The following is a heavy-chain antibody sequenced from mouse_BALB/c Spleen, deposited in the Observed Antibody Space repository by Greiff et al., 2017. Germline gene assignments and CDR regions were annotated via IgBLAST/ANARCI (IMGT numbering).Heavy chain of an antibody. CDR1: GYTFTSYW. Sequence: QVQLKQSGAELAKPWASVKMSCKASGYTFTSYWMHWVKQRPGQGLEWIGYINPCTGYTEYNQNFKDKVTFTADKSSSTANMQLSSLTSEDSAVYYCARVSTMITTFYFDYWGQGTTLTVSS. D-gene: IGHD2-4*01. CDR2: INPCTGYT. J-gene: IGHJ2*01. V-gene: IGHV1-7*01. CDR3: ARVSTMITTFYFDY.